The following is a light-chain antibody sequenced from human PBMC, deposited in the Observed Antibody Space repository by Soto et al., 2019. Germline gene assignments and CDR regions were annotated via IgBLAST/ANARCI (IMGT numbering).Light chain of an antibody. CDR3: QQYGSSPLFT. V-gene: IGKV3D-15*02. Sequence: EVEMTQSPATVSVSPGERVTLSCRASQRVSSNVAWYQQKPGQAPRVLIFGASTRATGTPARFSGSGSGTEFTLTISRLEPEDFAVYYCQQYGSSPLFTFGPGTKVDIK. J-gene: IGKJ3*01. CDR2: GAS. CDR1: QRVSSN.